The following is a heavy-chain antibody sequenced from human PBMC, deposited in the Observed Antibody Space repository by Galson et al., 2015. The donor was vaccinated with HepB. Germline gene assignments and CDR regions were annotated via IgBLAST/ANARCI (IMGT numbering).Heavy chain of an antibody. D-gene: IGHD6-13*01. CDR3: ARARGIPTPHSSSWYDYYYMDV. V-gene: IGHV3-30-3*01. J-gene: IGHJ6*03. CDR2: ISYDGSNK. CDR1: GFTFSSYA. Sequence: SLRLSCAASGFTFSSYAMHWVRQAPGKGLEWVAVISYDGSNKYYADSVKGRFTISRDNSKNTLYLQMNSLRAEDTAVYYCARARGIPTPHSSSWYDYYYMDVWGKGTTVTVSS.